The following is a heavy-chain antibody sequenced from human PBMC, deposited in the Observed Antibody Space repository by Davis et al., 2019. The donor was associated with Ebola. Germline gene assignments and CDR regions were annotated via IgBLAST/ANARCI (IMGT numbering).Heavy chain of an antibody. CDR2: IYPDDSDT. CDR3: AREDSGYDSRGAMGV. V-gene: IGHV5-51*01. CDR1: GYKFTNYW. D-gene: IGHD5-12*01. J-gene: IGHJ6*02. Sequence: GESLKISCKGSGYKFTNYWIGWVRQMPGKGLEWMGIIYPDDSDTRYSPSFQGQVTISADKSISTAFLQWSSLKASDTAIYYCAREDSGYDSRGAMGVWGQGTTVTVSS.